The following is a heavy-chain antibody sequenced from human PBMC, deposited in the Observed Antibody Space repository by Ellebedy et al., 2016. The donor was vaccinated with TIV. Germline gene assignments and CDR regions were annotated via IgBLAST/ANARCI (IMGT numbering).Heavy chain of an antibody. D-gene: IGHD3-10*01. CDR3: AKDDGSGSYYNLDY. V-gene: IGHV3-11*01. CDR1: GFTFSDYY. Sequence: GESLKISCAASGFTFSDYYMSWIRQAPGKGLEWVSYISSSGSTIYYADSVKGRFTISRDNAKNSLYLQMNSLRAEDMALYYCAKDDGSGSYYNLDYWGQGTLVTVSS. CDR2: ISSSGSTI. J-gene: IGHJ4*02.